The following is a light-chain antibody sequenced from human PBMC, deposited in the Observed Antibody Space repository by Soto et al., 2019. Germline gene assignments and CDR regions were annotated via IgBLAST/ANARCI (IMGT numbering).Light chain of an antibody. Sequence: DIQMTQSPSTLSASVGDTVTVTCRTSQRVSGWLAWYQQKPGQAPKLLIHDASTLESGVPSRFSCRGAGTEFILTISRLQPDDFTTYYCQQYNSYRTFGQGTKVDIK. J-gene: IGKJ1*01. CDR1: QRVSGW. CDR2: DAS. CDR3: QQYNSYRT. V-gene: IGKV1-5*01.